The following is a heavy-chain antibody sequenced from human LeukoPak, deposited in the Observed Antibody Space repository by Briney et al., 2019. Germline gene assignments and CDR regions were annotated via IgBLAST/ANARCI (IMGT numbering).Heavy chain of an antibody. J-gene: IGHJ4*02. CDR1: GFTFSNYA. CDR2: IRYDGSNK. CDR3: AKDRRVAGTEYYFDY. Sequence: HPGGSLRLSCAASGFTFSNYAMNWVRQAPGKGLEWVAFIRYDGSNKYYADSVKGRFTISRDNSKNTLYLQMNSLRAEDTAVYYCAKDRRVAGTEYYFDYWGQGTLVTVSS. D-gene: IGHD6-19*01. V-gene: IGHV3-30*02.